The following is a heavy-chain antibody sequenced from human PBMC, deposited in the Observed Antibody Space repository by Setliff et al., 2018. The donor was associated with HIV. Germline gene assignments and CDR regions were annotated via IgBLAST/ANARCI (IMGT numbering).Heavy chain of an antibody. CDR3: ARGNWNHKNSPLPLDS. CDR1: GASFSDYY. CDR2: INHSGST. V-gene: IGHV4-34*01. Sequence: SETLSLTCTVSGASFSDYYWSWIRQSPGKGLEWIGEINHSGSTNYNLSLKSRLTMSVDTSKNQLPLNLGSLTAADTAVYYCARGNWNHKNSPLPLDSWGQGTLVTVSS. J-gene: IGHJ4*02. D-gene: IGHD1-1*01.